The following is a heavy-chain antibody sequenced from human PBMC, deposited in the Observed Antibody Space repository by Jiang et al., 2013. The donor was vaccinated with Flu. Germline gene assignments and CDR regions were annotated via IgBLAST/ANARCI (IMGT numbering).Heavy chain of an antibody. V-gene: IGHV1-2*02. CDR3: ARPRRSGRHDAFDI. J-gene: IGHJ3*02. Sequence: GAEVKKPGASVTVSCKASGYTFTGYYMHWVRQAPGQGLEWMGWINPNTGVTNYAQKSQGRVTLTRDTSISTVYMELSRLTFDDTAVYYCARPRRSGRHDAFDIWGQGTMVTVSS. CDR2: INPNTGVT. CDR1: GYTFTGYY. D-gene: IGHD1-1*01.